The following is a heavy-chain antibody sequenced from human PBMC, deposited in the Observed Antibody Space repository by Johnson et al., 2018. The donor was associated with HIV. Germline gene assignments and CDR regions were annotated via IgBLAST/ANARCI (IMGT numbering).Heavy chain of an antibody. J-gene: IGHJ3*01. V-gene: IGHV3-23*04. Sequence: VQLVESGGGLVQPGGSLRLSCAASGFTFRDFAMSWVRQAPGKGLAWVSVISGRGGSTFYADPVRGRFTISSDTSKNTMYLQMNSLRTGDTAVYFCASEASFAPRPETAFDVWGQGTKVTVSS. CDR2: ISGRGGST. D-gene: IGHD2/OR15-2a*01. CDR3: ASEASFAPRPETAFDV. CDR1: GFTFRDFA.